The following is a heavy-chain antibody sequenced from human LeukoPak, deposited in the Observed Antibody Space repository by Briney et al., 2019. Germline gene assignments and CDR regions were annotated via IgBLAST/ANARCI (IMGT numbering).Heavy chain of an antibody. V-gene: IGHV3-21*01. Sequence: KSGGSLRLSCAASGFTFSSYSMNWVRQAPGKGLEWVSSISSSSSYIYYADSVKGRFTISRDNAKNSLYLQMNSLGAEDTAVYYCASEMPVHPYNWFDPWGQGTLVTVSS. CDR1: GFTFSSYS. CDR3: ASEMPVHPYNWFDP. J-gene: IGHJ5*02. D-gene: IGHD1-1*01. CDR2: ISSSSSYI.